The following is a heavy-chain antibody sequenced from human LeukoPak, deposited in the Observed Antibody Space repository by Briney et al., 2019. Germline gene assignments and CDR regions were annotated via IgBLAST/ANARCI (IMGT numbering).Heavy chain of an antibody. CDR2: INHSGST. J-gene: IGHJ5*02. Sequence: SETLSLTCAVYGGSFSGYYWSWIRQPPGKGLEWIGEINHSGSTNYNPSLKSRVTISVDTSKNQFSLKLNSVTAADPPVYYCARGLRCGGGSCYPWDQGTLVTVSS. D-gene: IGHD2-15*01. V-gene: IGHV4-34*01. CDR3: ARGLRCGGGSCYP. CDR1: GGSFSGYY.